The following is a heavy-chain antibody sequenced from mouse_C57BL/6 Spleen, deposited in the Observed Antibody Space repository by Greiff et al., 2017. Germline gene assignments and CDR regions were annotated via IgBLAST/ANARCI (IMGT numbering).Heavy chain of an antibody. CDR1: GFTFSNYW. V-gene: IGHV6-3*01. CDR2: IRLKSDNYAT. Sequence: EVKLVESGGGLVQPGGSMKLSCVASGFTFSNYWMNWVRQSPEKGLEWVAQIRLKSDNYATHYAESVKGRFTISRDDSKSSVYLQMNNLRAEDTGIYYCTGRNWDRRDYWGQGTTLTVSS. D-gene: IGHD4-1*01. J-gene: IGHJ2*01. CDR3: TGRNWDRRDY.